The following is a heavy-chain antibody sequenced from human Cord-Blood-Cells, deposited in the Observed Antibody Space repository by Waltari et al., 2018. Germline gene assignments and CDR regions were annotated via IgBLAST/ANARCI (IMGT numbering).Heavy chain of an antibody. D-gene: IGHD7-27*01. V-gene: IGHV1-2*04. CDR2: IYPNSGGT. CDR3: ARASLTGDDAFDS. Sequence: QGQLVQSGAEVKKPGASVKVSCKASGYTCTGYYMHWARKAPGQGFDWMGWIYPNSGGTNSAQKLQGWVTMTMATSISAPYMELSMLRSDDTAVYYCARASLTGDDAFDSWAQGTMVTVSS. J-gene: IGHJ3*02. CDR1: GYTCTGYY.